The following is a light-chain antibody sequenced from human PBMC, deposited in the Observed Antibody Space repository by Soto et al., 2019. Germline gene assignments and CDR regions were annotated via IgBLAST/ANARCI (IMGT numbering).Light chain of an antibody. CDR2: DAS. CDR1: QSIGTW. V-gene: IGKV1-5*01. CDR3: QEYNSYPVS. Sequence: DIQMTQSPSSLSASVGDRVTITCQASQSIGTWLAWYQQKPGKAPKLLIYDASTLESGVPSRFSGSGSGTEFTLTISSLQPEDVATYYCQEYNSYPVSFGQGTRLEIK. J-gene: IGKJ5*01.